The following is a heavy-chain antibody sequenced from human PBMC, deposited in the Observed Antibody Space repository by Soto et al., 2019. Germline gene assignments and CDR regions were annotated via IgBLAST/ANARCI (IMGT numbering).Heavy chain of an antibody. J-gene: IGHJ4*02. CDR2: IKEDGSDK. D-gene: IGHD3-10*01. CDR3: ARWIRGTVDY. V-gene: IGHV3-7*01. CDR1: AFTFSNYY. Sequence: EVQLVASGGALVQPGGSLRLSCAASAFTFSNYYMGWVRQAPGKGLEWLANIKEDGSDKYYVDSVKGRFTISRDNGKSAMYLQMNGLRAEDTAVYYCARWIRGTVDYWGQGTLVTVSS.